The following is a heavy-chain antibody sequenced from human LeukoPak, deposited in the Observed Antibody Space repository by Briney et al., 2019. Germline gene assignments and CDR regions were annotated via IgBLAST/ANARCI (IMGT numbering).Heavy chain of an antibody. D-gene: IGHD3-22*01. CDR2: IYYSGST. CDR1: GGSISSYY. CDR3: ASQSWDSSGYYFDY. J-gene: IGHJ4*02. V-gene: IGHV4-59*01. Sequence: SETLSLTCAVSGGSISSYYWSWIRQPPGKGLEWIGYIYYSGSTNYNPSLKSRVTISVDTSKNQFSLKLSSVTAADTALYYCASQSWDSSGYYFDYWGQGTLVTVSS.